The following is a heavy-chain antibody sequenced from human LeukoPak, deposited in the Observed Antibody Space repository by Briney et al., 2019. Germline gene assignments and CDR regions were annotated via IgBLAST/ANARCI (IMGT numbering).Heavy chain of an antibody. Sequence: EASVKVSCTTSGYTFTNYGINWVRQAPGQGLEWMGWISAYNGNTNYAQKLQGRVTMTTDTSTSTAYMELRSLRSDDTAVYYCAIGKYYDFWSGYHFDYWGQGTLVTVSS. CDR3: AIGKYYDFWSGYHFDY. V-gene: IGHV1-18*01. CDR1: GYTFTNYG. J-gene: IGHJ4*02. D-gene: IGHD3-3*01. CDR2: ISAYNGNT.